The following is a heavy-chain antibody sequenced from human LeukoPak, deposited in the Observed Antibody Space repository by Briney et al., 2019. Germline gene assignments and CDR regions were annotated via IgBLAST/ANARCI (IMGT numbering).Heavy chain of an antibody. Sequence: GGSLRLSCAASGFTFSSYWMHWVRQAPGKGLVWVSRIKSDGSSTSYAESVKGRFTISRDNAKNTLYLQMNSLRAEDTAVYYCARDQLYCTGGTCYFDYWGQGTLVTVSS. V-gene: IGHV3-74*01. D-gene: IGHD2-8*02. CDR1: GFTFSSYW. CDR3: ARDQLYCTGGTCYFDY. CDR2: IKSDGSST. J-gene: IGHJ4*02.